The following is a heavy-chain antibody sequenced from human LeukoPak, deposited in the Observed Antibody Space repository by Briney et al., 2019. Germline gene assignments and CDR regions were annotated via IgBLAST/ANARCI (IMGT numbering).Heavy chain of an antibody. CDR3: AGVGRGYSYGRFDY. Sequence: SETLSLTCAVYGGSFSGYYWSWIRQPPGKGLEWIGEINHSGSTNYNPSLKSRVTISVDTSKNQFSLKLSSVTAADTAVYYCAGVGRGYSYGRFDYWGQGTLVTVSS. J-gene: IGHJ4*02. CDR1: GGSFSGYY. V-gene: IGHV4-34*01. CDR2: INHSGST. D-gene: IGHD5-18*01.